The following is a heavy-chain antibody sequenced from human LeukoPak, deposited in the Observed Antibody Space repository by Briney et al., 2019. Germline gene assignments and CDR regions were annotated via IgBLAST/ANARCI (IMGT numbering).Heavy chain of an antibody. CDR2: ISAYNGNT. V-gene: IGHV1-18*01. J-gene: IGHJ6*02. CDR1: GYTFTSYG. CDR3: ARERGPYYYYYGMDV. D-gene: IGHD3-10*01. Sequence: ASVKVSCKASGYTFTSYGISWVRQAPGQGLEWMGWISAYNGNTNYAQKLQGRVTMTTDTSTSTAYMELRSLRSDDTAVYCCARERGPYYYYYGMDVWGQGTTVTVSS.